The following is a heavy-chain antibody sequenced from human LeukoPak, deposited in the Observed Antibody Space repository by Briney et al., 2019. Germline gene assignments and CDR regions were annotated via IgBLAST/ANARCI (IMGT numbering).Heavy chain of an antibody. CDR3: ARDSCSGGSCYFGP. Sequence: GGSLRLSCAASGFTFSDYYMSWIRQAPGKGLEWVSYISSSGDTIYYADSVKGRFTISRDNAKNLLYLQMNSLRVEDTAVYYCARDSCSGGSCYFGPWGQGTLVTVSS. J-gene: IGHJ5*02. CDR2: ISSSGDTI. CDR1: GFTFSDYY. D-gene: IGHD2-15*01. V-gene: IGHV3-11*04.